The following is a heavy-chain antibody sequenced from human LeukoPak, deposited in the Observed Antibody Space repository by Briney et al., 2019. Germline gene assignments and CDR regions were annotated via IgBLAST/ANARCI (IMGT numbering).Heavy chain of an antibody. CDR1: GFTFSSYA. V-gene: IGHV3-30-3*01. CDR3: ARHRSSWLIDY. Sequence: GGSLRLSCAASGFTFSSYAMPWVRQAPGKGLEWVAVISYDGSNKYYADSVKGRFTISRDNSKNTLYLQMNSLRAEDTAVYYCARHRSSWLIDYWGQGTLVTVSS. D-gene: IGHD6-6*01. J-gene: IGHJ4*02. CDR2: ISYDGSNK.